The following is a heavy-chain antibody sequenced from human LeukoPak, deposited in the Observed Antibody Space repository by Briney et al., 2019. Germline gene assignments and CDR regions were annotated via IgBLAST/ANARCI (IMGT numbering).Heavy chain of an antibody. Sequence: SSETLSLTCTVSGGSISGYYWSWIRQPPGKGLEWIGYIYYSGSTNYNPSLKSRVTISVDTSKNQFSLKLSSVTAADTAVYYCARSEIVVVVATTHVWFDPWGQGTLVTVSS. J-gene: IGHJ5*02. CDR3: ARSEIVVVVATTHVWFDP. D-gene: IGHD2-15*01. CDR1: GGSISGYY. CDR2: IYYSGST. V-gene: IGHV4-59*01.